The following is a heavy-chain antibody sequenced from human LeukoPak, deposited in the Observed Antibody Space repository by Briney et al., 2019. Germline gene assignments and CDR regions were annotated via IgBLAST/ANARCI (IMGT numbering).Heavy chain of an antibody. CDR3: ARAPPGYCSGGSCSRPLDL. V-gene: IGHV3-66*01. CDR2: LYSGGST. Sequence: GGSLRLSCAASGFTVSSNCMSWVRQAPGKGLEWVSVLYSGGSTYYADSVKGRFTISRDNSRNMLYLQMSSLRAEDTAVYYCARAPPGYCSGGSCSRPLDLWGQGTLVTVSS. D-gene: IGHD2-15*01. J-gene: IGHJ5*02. CDR1: GFTVSSNC.